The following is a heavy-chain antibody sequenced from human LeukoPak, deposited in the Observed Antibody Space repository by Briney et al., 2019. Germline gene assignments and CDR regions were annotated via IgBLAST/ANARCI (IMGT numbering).Heavy chain of an antibody. CDR3: ARDSDIAVAAGSIDY. D-gene: IGHD6-19*01. J-gene: IGHJ4*02. CDR2: IYNSVST. CDR1: GGSIGSSSYT. V-gene: IGHV4-39*02. Sequence: SETLSLTCTVSGGSIGSSSYTWGWIRQPPGKGLEWIGSIYNSVSTYYNPSLESRVTVSVDTSKNQFSLKLSSVTAADTAVYYCARDSDIAVAAGSIDYWGQGTLVTVSS.